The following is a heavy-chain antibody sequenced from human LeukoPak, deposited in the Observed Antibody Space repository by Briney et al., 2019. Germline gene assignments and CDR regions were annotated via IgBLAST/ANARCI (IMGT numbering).Heavy chain of an antibody. CDR3: ARGVVAATFYYYMDV. Sequence: GASVKVSCKPSGYTFTGYYIQWVRQAPGQGLEWMGWINPHSGGTNYAPKFQGRVSMTRDTSISTAYMELSRLRSDDTAVYYCARGVVAATFYYYMDVWGKGTTVTVS. CDR2: INPHSGGT. V-gene: IGHV1-2*02. D-gene: IGHD2-15*01. J-gene: IGHJ6*03. CDR1: GYTFTGYY.